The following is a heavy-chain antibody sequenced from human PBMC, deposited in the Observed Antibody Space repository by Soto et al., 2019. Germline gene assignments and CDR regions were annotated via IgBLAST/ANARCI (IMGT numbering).Heavy chain of an antibody. CDR1: GGSISSYY. D-gene: IGHD2-2*01. CDR3: ARVGVVPADPYNWFDP. J-gene: IGHJ5*02. Sequence: SETLSLTCTVSGGSISSYYWSWIRQPPGKGLEWIGYIYYSGSTNYNPSLKSRVTISVDTSKNQFSLKLSSVTAADTAVYYCARVGVVPADPYNWFDPWGQGTLVTVSS. CDR2: IYYSGST. V-gene: IGHV4-59*01.